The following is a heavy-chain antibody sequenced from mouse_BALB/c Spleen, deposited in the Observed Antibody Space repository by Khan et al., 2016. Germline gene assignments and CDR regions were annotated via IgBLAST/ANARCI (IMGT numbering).Heavy chain of an antibody. Sequence: EVQLQESGPGLVKPSQSLSLTCTVSGYSITSDYAQNLLRQPPGNKLEWVGYISYSGSTSYNPSLKSRTTITRDTSKNQFFLQLNSVSTENTATYYCAREYYGSSYFDYWGQGTTLTVSS. CDR2: ISYSGST. J-gene: IGHJ2*01. V-gene: IGHV3-2*02. CDR1: GYSITSDYA. CDR3: AREYYGSSYFDY. D-gene: IGHD1-1*01.